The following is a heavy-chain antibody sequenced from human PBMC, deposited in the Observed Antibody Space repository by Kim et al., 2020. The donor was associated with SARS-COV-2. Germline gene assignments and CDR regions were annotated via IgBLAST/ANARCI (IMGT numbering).Heavy chain of an antibody. J-gene: IGHJ6*02. CDR1: GGSFSGYY. Sequence: SETLSLTCAVYGGSFSGYYWSWIRQPPGKGLEWIGEINHSGSTNYNPSLKSRVTISVDTSKNQFSLKLSSVTAADTAVYYCAGDPGGSGYYYYYGMDVWGQGTTVTVSS. CDR2: INHSGST. CDR3: AGDPGGSGYYYYYGMDV. V-gene: IGHV4-34*01. D-gene: IGHD3-3*01.